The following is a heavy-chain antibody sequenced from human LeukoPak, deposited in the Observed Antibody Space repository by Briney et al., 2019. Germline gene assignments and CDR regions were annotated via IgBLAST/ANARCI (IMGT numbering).Heavy chain of an antibody. CDR3: ARDDSSGYYPYYFDY. J-gene: IGHJ4*02. CDR1: GFTFRSYS. D-gene: IGHD3-22*01. V-gene: IGHV3-21*01. Sequence: KPGGSLRLSCAVSGFTFRSYSMNRVRQVPGKGLELVSSISSASSYLYYADSVKGQFTISRDNAKNSLYLQMNSLRAEDTAVYYCARDDSSGYYPYYFDYWGQGTLVTVSS. CDR2: ISSASSYL.